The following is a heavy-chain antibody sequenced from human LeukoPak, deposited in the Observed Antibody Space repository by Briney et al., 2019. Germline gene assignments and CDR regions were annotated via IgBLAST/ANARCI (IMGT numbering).Heavy chain of an antibody. D-gene: IGHD3-9*01. CDR1: GDSISTYY. V-gene: IGHV4-59*01. Sequence: SETLSLTCTVSGDSISTYYWSWIRKPPGKGLEWIGHIYNSGSTNYSPSLKSRVTISVDTSKNHFSLNLNSVTAADTAVYYCARGYFDWLSFDYWGQGVLVAVSS. CDR2: IYNSGST. CDR3: ARGYFDWLSFDY. J-gene: IGHJ4*02.